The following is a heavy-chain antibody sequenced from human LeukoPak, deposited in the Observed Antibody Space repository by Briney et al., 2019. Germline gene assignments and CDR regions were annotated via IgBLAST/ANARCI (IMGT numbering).Heavy chain of an antibody. CDR1: GGSITIYY. D-gene: IGHD1/OR15-1a*01. J-gene: IGHJ4*02. CDR3: VRDRHWTNDWVFDY. V-gene: IGHV4-4*07. Sequence: PSETLSLTCTVSGGSITIYYWNWIRQPAGKGLEWIGRIYTSGSTNYNPSLKSRVTMSVDTSKNQFSLKLSSVTAADTAVYYCVRDRHWTNDWVFDYWGQGTLVTVSS. CDR2: IYTSGST.